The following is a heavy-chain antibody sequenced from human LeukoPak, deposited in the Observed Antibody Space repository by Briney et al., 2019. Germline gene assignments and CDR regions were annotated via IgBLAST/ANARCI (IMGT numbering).Heavy chain of an antibody. J-gene: IGHJ6*04. D-gene: IGHD3-10*01. CDR2: FNHSGST. Sequence: SETLSLTCAVYGGSFSGYYWSGIRQSPGKAREWIGEFNHSGSTKYIPSLKSRVTISVDTSKNQFSLKLSSVTAADTAVYYCARVGVAYYYGSGSYYNPSYYYGMDVWGKGTTVTVSS. CDR1: GGSFSGYY. CDR3: ARVGVAYYYGSGSYYNPSYYYGMDV. V-gene: IGHV4-34*01.